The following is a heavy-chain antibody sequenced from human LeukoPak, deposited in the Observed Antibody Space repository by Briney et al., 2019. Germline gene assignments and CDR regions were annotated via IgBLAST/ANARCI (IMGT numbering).Heavy chain of an antibody. CDR2: ISYDGSNK. V-gene: IGHV3-30-3*01. D-gene: IGHD2-2*01. CDR1: GFTFSSYA. CDR3: ARIGPAAKFPAAFDI. J-gene: IGHJ3*02. Sequence: GGSLRLSCAASGFTFSSYAMHWVRQAPGKGLEWVAVISYDGSNKYYADSVKGRFTISRDSSNNTLYLQMNSLRAEDTAVYYCARIGPAAKFPAAFDIWGQGTMVTVSS.